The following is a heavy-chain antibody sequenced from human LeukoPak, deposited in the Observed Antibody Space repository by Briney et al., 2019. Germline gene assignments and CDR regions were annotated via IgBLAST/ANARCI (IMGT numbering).Heavy chain of an antibody. J-gene: IGHJ4*02. CDR1: GFTFSSYE. D-gene: IGHD2-15*01. CDR3: ARGSRYCGSGTCYYFDQ. V-gene: IGHV3-48*03. Sequence: GGSLRLSCAASGFTFSSYEMNWVRQAPGKGLGWVSYISSSGNVRHYGDSVKGRFTISRDNAKNSLSLQMNSLRAEDTAVYFCARGSRYCGSGTCYYFDQWGQGTLVTVSS. CDR2: ISSSGNVR.